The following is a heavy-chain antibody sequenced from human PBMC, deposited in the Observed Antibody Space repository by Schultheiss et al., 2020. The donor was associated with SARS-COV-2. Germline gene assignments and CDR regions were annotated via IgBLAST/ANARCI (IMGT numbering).Heavy chain of an antibody. Sequence: SETLSLTCTVSGGSVRSGDYHWSWIRQTPGKGLEWIGYVYYSGSTDYDPSLKSRVSILVDTSKNQFSLRLSSVTAADTAVYYCARMGGQWLAYYYFDFWGQGTLVTVSS. CDR3: ARMGGQWLAYYYFDF. CDR1: GGSVRSGDYH. CDR2: VYYSGST. V-gene: IGHV4-61*08. D-gene: IGHD6-19*01. J-gene: IGHJ4*02.